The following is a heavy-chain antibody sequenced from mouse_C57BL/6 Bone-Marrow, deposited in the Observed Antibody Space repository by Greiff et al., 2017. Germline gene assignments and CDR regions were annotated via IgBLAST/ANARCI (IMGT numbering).Heavy chain of an antibody. V-gene: IGHV5-15*04. Sequence: EVKLEESGGGLVQPGGSLKLSCAASGFTFSDYGMAWVRQAPRKGPEWVAFISNLAYSIYYADTVTGRFTISRENAKNTLYLEMSSLRSEDTAMYYCARRGFAYWGQGTLVTVSA. CDR1: GFTFSDYG. J-gene: IGHJ3*01. CDR3: ARRGFAY. CDR2: ISNLAYSI.